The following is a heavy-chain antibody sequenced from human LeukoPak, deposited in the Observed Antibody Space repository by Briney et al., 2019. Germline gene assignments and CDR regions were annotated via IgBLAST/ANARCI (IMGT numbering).Heavy chain of an antibody. Sequence: GRSLRLSCAASGFTFSSYSMNWDRQAPGKGLEWVSSISSSSSYIYYADSVKGRFTISRDNAKNSLYLQMNSLRAEDTAVYYCARDSSSWYFRFDPWGQGTLVTVSS. J-gene: IGHJ5*02. V-gene: IGHV3-21*01. CDR1: GFTFSSYS. CDR3: ARDSSSWYFRFDP. D-gene: IGHD6-13*01. CDR2: ISSSSSYI.